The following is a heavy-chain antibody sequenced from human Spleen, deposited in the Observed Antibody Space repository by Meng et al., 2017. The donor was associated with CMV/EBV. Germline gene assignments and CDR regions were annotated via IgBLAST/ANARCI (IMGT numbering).Heavy chain of an antibody. Sequence: GGSLRLSCAASGFTFDDFAMHWVRQAPGKGLEWVSVIDSGGSTYYADSVKGRFTISRDNSKNTLYLQMNSLRTEDTAVYYCASMRDYYYGMDVWGQGTTVTVSS. CDR3: ASMRDYYYGMDV. V-gene: IGHV3-66*02. CDR1: GFTFDDFA. CDR2: IDSGGST. J-gene: IGHJ6*02.